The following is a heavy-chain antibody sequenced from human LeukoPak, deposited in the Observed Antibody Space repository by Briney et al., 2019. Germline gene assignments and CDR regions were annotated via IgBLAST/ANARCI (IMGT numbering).Heavy chain of an antibody. D-gene: IGHD2-21*02. V-gene: IGHV4-38-2*02. Sequence: SETLSLTCTVFGYSITNGFYWDWVRQPPGKGLEWIGSVFYSDNTNYNPSLKSRVTMSVDTSKNQFSLKLSSVTAADTAVYYCARIGIVVVTPYFEYWGQGTLVTVSS. CDR3: ARIGIVVVTPYFEY. J-gene: IGHJ4*02. CDR2: VFYSDNT. CDR1: GYSITNGFY.